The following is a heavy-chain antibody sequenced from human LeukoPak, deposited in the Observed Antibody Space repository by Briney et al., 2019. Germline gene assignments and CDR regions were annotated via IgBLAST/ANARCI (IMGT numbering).Heavy chain of an antibody. J-gene: IGHJ1*01. D-gene: IGHD1-26*01. V-gene: IGHV1-8*01. CDR1: GFTLTIYD. CDR2: MNGNSGDT. CDR3: VRGRFIAGAGD. Sequence: ASVKVSCKTSGFTLTIYDINWVRQATGQGLEWMGWMNGNSGDTGYEQKFQGRVTMTRNTSISTAYMELSNLRSEDTAVYYCVRGRFIAGAGDWGQGTPVTVPS.